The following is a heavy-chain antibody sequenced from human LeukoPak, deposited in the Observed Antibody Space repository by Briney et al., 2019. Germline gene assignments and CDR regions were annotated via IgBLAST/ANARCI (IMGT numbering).Heavy chain of an antibody. CDR1: GGSISSSSYY. J-gene: IGHJ4*02. CDR3: AGDVWFGELHY. V-gene: IGHV4-39*02. Sequence: PSETLSLTCTVSGGSISSSSYYWGWIRQPPGKGLEWIGSIYYSGSTYYNPSLKSRVTISVDTSKNQFSLKLSSVTAADTAVYYCAGDVWFGELHYWGQGTLVTVSS. CDR2: IYYSGST. D-gene: IGHD3-10*01.